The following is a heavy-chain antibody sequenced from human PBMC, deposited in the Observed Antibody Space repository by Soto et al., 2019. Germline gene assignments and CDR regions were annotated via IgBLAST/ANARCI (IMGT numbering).Heavy chain of an antibody. V-gene: IGHV1-46*01. CDR3: ARDRGRAAAGQYHDYCMDV. D-gene: IGHD6-13*01. CDR2: INPFGGGT. Sequence: ASVKVSCKASGYTFTSYYIHWVRQAPGQGLEWMGVINPFGGGTDYAQTSQGRVTMTSDTSTSTVYMDLTSLRSEDTALYYCARDRGRAAAGQYHDYCMDVWG. J-gene: IGHJ6*01. CDR1: GYTFTSYY.